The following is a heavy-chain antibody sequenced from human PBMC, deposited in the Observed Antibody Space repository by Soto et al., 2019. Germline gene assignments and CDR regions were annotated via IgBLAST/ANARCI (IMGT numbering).Heavy chain of an antibody. Sequence: GGSLRLSCAASGFTFSDHYMSWIRQAPGKGLEWVSYISSSSSYTNYADSVKGRFTISRDNAKNSLYLQMNSLRAEDTAVYYCARAGLRVVDYYYYGMDVWGQGTTVTVSS. CDR2: ISSSSSYT. CDR3: ARAGLRVVDYYYYGMDV. J-gene: IGHJ6*02. D-gene: IGHD2-15*01. CDR1: GFTFSDHY. V-gene: IGHV3-11*06.